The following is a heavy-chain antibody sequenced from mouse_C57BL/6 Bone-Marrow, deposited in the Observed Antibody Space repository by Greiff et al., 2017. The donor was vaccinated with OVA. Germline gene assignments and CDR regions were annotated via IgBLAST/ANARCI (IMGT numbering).Heavy chain of an antibody. V-gene: IGHV1-15*01. D-gene: IGHD2-2*01. J-gene: IGHJ2*01. Sequence: QVQLQQSGAELVRPGASVTLSCKASGYTFTDYEMHWVKQTPVHGLEWIGAIDPETGGTAYNQKFKGKAILTADKSSSTAYMELRSLTSEDSAVDYCTGSYDGDDRGYWGQGTTLTVSA. CDR1: GYTFTDYE. CDR2: IDPETGGT. CDR3: TGSYDGDDRGY.